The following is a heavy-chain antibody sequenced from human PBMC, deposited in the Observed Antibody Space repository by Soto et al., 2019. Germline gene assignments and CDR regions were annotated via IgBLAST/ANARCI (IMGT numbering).Heavy chain of an antibody. D-gene: IGHD6-13*01. CDR2: ISGSGGST. CDR1: GYTFNNYA. Sequence: PGGSLRLSCAASGYTFNNYAMSWVRQAPGKGLEWISAISGSGGSTYYADSVKGRFTISRDNSKNTLYLQMNSLRAEDTAVYYCAKGYIAAAGTFDYWGQGTLVTVSS. J-gene: IGHJ4*02. V-gene: IGHV3-23*01. CDR3: AKGYIAAAGTFDY.